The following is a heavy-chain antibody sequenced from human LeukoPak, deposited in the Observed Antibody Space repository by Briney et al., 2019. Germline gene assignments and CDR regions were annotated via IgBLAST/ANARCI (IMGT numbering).Heavy chain of an antibody. D-gene: IGHD3-16*01. Sequence: GGSLRLSCVASGFTLSDYYMRWIRQAPGKGLERVSYISISVSTIYYAYSVKGRFTIARDNAKNSLYLQMNSLRAEDTAVYYCASCLFGLGVTDYYYMDVWGKGTTVTGSS. CDR1: GFTLSDYY. CDR3: ASCLFGLGVTDYYYMDV. V-gene: IGHV3-11*04. J-gene: IGHJ6*03. CDR2: ISISVSTI.